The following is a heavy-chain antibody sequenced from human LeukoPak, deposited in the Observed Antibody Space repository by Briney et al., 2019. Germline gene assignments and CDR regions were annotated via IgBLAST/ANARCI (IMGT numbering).Heavy chain of an antibody. CDR1: GGSFSVYY. V-gene: IGHV4-34*01. CDR2: INHSGST. CDR3: ARGDTISDY. D-gene: IGHD3-10*01. J-gene: IGHJ4*02. Sequence: SETLSLTCAVYGGSFSVYYWSWLRQPPGKGMEWIGEINHSGSTNYNPSLKSRVTIAVDTSKNQFSLKLSSVTAADTAVYYCARGDTISDYWGQGTLVTVS.